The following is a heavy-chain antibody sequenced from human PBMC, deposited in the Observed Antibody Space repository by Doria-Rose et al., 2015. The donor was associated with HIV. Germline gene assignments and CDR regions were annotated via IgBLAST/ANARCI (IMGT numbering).Heavy chain of an antibody. Sequence: QESGPVLVKPTETLTLTCTVSGVSLSSPGMGVSWICQPPGKALEWLANTFSDDERSYHTSLKSRLTISRGTSKSQVVLTMTDMDPVDTATYYCARIKSSRWYHKYYFDFWGQGTLVIVSA. J-gene: IGHJ4*02. V-gene: IGHV2-26*01. D-gene: IGHD6-13*01. CDR2: TFSDDER. CDR1: GVSLSSPGMG. CDR3: ARIKSSRWYHKYYFDF.